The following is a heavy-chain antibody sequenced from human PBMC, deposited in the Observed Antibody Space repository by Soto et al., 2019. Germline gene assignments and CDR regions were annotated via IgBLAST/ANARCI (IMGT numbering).Heavy chain of an antibody. CDR2: MNPNSGNT. Sequence: SVKVSCKASGYTFTSYDINWVRQATGQGLEWMGWMNPNSGNTGYAQKFQGRVTMTRNTSISTAYMELSSLRSEDTAVYYCAIGGVVGYCSGGSCYEGMGAFDIWGQGTMVTVSS. CDR1: GYTFTSYD. J-gene: IGHJ3*02. V-gene: IGHV1-8*01. D-gene: IGHD2-15*01. CDR3: AIGGVVGYCSGGSCYEGMGAFDI.